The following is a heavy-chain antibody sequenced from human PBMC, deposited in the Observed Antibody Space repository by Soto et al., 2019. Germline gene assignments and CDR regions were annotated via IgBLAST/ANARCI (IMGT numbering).Heavy chain of an antibody. D-gene: IGHD3-16*01. V-gene: IGHV4-30-4*07. Sequence: SETLSLTCAVSGGSISSGGYSWSWIRQPPGKGLEWIGYIYYSGSTYYNPSLKSRVTISVDTSKNQFSLKLSSVTAADTAVYYCARHPPYSAFDYWGQGTLVTVSS. CDR3: ARHPPYSAFDY. J-gene: IGHJ4*02. CDR2: IYYSGST. CDR1: GGSISSGGYS.